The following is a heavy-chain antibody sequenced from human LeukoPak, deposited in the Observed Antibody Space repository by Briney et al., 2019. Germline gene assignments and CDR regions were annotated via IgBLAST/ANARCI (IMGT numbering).Heavy chain of an antibody. Sequence: PGGSLRLSCAASGFTFDDYGMSWVRQAPGKGLEWVSGINWNGGSAGYADSVKGRFTISRDNAKNSLYLQMNSLRAEDTAVYYCAKDLSNYYDSQNFDYWGQGTLVTVSS. CDR2: INWNGGSA. V-gene: IGHV3-20*04. J-gene: IGHJ4*02. CDR1: GFTFDDYG. D-gene: IGHD3-22*01. CDR3: AKDLSNYYDSQNFDY.